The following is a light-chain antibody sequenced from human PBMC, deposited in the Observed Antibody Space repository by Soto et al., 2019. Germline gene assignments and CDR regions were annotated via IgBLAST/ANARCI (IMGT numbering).Light chain of an antibody. CDR2: DAS. J-gene: IGKJ1*01. CDR1: QTISNW. Sequence: DVQMTQSPSTLSASVGDRVTITCRASQTISNWLAWYQQRPGKAPQLLISDASRLESGVPSRFSGSGSGTEFTLTISSLQPDDSATYYCQQYKSYSPRTFAQATKVDIK. V-gene: IGKV1-5*01. CDR3: QQYKSYSPRT.